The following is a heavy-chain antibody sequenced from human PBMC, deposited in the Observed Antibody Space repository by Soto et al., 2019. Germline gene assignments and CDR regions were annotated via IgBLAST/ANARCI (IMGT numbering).Heavy chain of an antibody. D-gene: IGHD5-18*01. CDR2: IDSSSSNK. CDR1: GFTFDSYS. Sequence: EVQLVESGGGLVQPGGSLRLSCAASGFTFDSYSMNWVRQAPGKGLEWVSYIDSSSSNKHYADSVKGRFTISRDNAKNALYLQMSSLRDEDTTVYYCARDDDSDMALNFDYWGQGTLVTVSS. J-gene: IGHJ4*02. V-gene: IGHV3-48*02. CDR3: ARDDDSDMALNFDY.